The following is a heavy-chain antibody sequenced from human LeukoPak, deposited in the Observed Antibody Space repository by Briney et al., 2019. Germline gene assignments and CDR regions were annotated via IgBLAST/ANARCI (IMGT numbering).Heavy chain of an antibody. CDR3: VRSPAY. CDR2: IYHSGNT. J-gene: IGHJ4*02. Sequence: PSETLSLTCDVSGYSISSDYYWGWIRQPPGKGLEWIGSIYHSGNTYYNTSLKSRTTISANTSKNQFFLKLSSVTAADTAVYYCVRSPAYWGQGTLVTVSS. V-gene: IGHV4-38-2*01. CDR1: GYSISSDYY.